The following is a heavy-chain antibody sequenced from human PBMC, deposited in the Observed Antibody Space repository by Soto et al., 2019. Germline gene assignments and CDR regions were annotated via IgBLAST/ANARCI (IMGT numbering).Heavy chain of an antibody. Sequence: SETLSLTCAVSGGSISSGGYSWSWIRQPPGKGLEWIGYIYHSGSTYYNPSLKSRVTISVDRSKNQFSLKLSSVTAADTAVYYCARGPGGTYYYYGMDVWGQGTTVTV. D-gene: IGHD2-15*01. V-gene: IGHV4-30-2*01. CDR2: IYHSGST. CDR3: ARGPGGTYYYYGMDV. J-gene: IGHJ6*02. CDR1: GGSISSGGYS.